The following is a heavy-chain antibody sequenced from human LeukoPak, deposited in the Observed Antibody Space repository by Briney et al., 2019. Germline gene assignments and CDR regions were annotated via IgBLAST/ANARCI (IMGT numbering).Heavy chain of an antibody. CDR1: GFTFSSYG. V-gene: IGHV3-30*03. CDR2: ISYDGSNK. CDR3: ARDRLVGSTTPLY. D-gene: IGHD1-26*01. J-gene: IGHJ4*02. Sequence: GGSLRLSCAASGFTFSSYGMHWVRQAPGKGLEWVAVISYDGSNKYYADSVKGRFTISRDNSKNTLYLQMNSLRAEDTAVYYCARDRLVGSTTPLYWGQGTLVTVSS.